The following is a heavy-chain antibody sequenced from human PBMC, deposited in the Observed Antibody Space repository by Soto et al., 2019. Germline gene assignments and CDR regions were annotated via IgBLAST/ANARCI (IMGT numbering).Heavy chain of an antibody. CDR1: GYTFTSYG. CDR2: ISAYNGNT. J-gene: IGHJ6*02. V-gene: IGHV1-18*01. Sequence: ASVKVSCKASGYTFTSYGISWVRQAPGQGLEWMGWISAYNGNTNYAQKLQGRVTMTTDTSTSTAYMELRSLRSDDTAVYYCAREGTNYDFWSGYYLYYYGMDVWGQGTTVTVSS. D-gene: IGHD3-3*01. CDR3: AREGTNYDFWSGYYLYYYGMDV.